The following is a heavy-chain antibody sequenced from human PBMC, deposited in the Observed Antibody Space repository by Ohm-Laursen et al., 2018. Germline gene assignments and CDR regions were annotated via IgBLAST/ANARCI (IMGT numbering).Heavy chain of an antibody. CDR3: ARLRITPHYYYYGMDV. D-gene: IGHD5-24*01. CDR2: INHSGST. Sequence: SETLSLTCAVYGGSFSGCYWSWIRQPPGKGLEWIGEINHSGSTNYNPFLKSRVTISVDTSKNQFSLKLSSVTAADTAVYYCARLRITPHYYYYGMDVWGQGTMVTVSS. V-gene: IGHV4-34*01. CDR1: GGSFSGCY. J-gene: IGHJ6*02.